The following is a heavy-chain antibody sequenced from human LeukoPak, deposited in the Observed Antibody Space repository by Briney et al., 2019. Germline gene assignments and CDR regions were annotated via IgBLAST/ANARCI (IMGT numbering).Heavy chain of an antibody. J-gene: IGHJ4*02. CDR2: FSWNSGSI. D-gene: IGHD6-13*01. CDR3: AKDRYSSSWYVFDY. CDR1: GFTFDDYA. V-gene: IGHV3-9*03. Sequence: RSGGSLRLSCAASGFTFDDYAMHWVRQAPGKGLEWVSGFSWNSGSIGYADSVKGRFTISRDNAKNSLYLQMNSLRAEDMALYYCAKDRYSSSWYVFDYWGQGTLVTDSS.